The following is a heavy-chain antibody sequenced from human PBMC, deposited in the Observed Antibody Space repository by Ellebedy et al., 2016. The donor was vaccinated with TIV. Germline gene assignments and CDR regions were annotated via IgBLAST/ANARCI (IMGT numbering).Heavy chain of an antibody. Sequence: MPSETLSLTCTVSGGSITSYHWSWIRQPPWKGLVWIAYISDSGPTKYNPSLESRVTISLDTSKNQFSLKLISVTAADTAVYYCARDPAGYDGSGSYFYARDVWGQGTTVTVSS. CDR3: ARDPAGYDGSGSYFYARDV. D-gene: IGHD3-22*01. CDR1: GGSITSYH. J-gene: IGHJ6*02. V-gene: IGHV4-59*01. CDR2: ISDSGPT.